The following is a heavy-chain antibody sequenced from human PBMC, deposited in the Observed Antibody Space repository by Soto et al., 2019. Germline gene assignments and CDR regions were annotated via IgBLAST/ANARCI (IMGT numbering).Heavy chain of an antibody. V-gene: IGHV3-33*01. CDR3: ARERSGWNDVGGMDV. D-gene: IGHD1-1*01. CDR2: IWYDGSNK. Sequence: QVQLVESGGGVVQPGRSLRLSCAASGFTFSSYGMHWVRQAPGKGLEWVAVIWYDGSNKYYADSVKGRFTISRDNSKNTLYLQMNSLRAEDTAVYYCARERSGWNDVGGMDVWGQGTTVTVSS. CDR1: GFTFSSYG. J-gene: IGHJ6*02.